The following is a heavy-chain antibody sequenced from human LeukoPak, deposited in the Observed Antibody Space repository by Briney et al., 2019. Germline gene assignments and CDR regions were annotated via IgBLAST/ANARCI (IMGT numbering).Heavy chain of an antibody. D-gene: IGHD3-22*01. CDR1: GYTFTGYY. CDR3: ARPPTYYYDSSGYTPFGY. CDR2: INPNSGGT. V-gene: IGHV1-2*02. Sequence: ASVKVSCKASGYTFTGYYMHWVRQAPGQGLEWMGWINPNSGGTNYAQKLQGRVTMTRGTSISTAYMELSRLRSDDTAVYYCARPPTYYYDSSGYTPFGYWGQGTLVTVSS. J-gene: IGHJ4*02.